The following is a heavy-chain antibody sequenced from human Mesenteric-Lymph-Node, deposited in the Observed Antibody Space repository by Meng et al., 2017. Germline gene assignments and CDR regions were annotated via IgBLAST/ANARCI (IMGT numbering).Heavy chain of an antibody. CDR2: ISASHGNT. CDR3: ASLYCTGGSCFHNWFDP. CDR1: GYPFSSVG. D-gene: IGHD2-8*02. J-gene: IGHJ5*02. Sequence: VHLWQCGAEVGEPGASVKVPGKCSGYPFSSVGIGWLRRAPGQGLEWMGWISASHGNTNYAQKFRDRVIMTTDTSSSTVYMELRSLSSDDTDIYYCASLYCTGGSCFHNWFDPWGQGTLVTVSS. V-gene: IGHV1-18*01.